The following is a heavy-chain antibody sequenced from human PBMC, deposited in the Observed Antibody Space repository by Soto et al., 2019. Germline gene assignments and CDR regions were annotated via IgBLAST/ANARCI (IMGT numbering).Heavy chain of an antibody. CDR3: ARDRSTDFGLDV. D-gene: IGHD3-3*01. Sequence: EVLLLESGGDSVQPGGSLRHSCVASGFTFSDYVMSWVRQVPGKGLEWVSSISDGGERTDYRDSVRGRFTISRDNARVSLHLQMNSLRVDDTATYFCARDRSTDFGLDVWGQGTTVTVSS. CDR2: ISDGGERT. CDR1: GFTFSDYV. J-gene: IGHJ6*02. V-gene: IGHV3-23*01.